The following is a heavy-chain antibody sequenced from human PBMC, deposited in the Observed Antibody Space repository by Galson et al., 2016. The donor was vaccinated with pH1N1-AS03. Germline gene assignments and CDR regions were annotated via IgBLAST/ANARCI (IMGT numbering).Heavy chain of an antibody. CDR2: SSSDERYK. CDR1: GFTSSRNV. D-gene: IGHD6-19*01. Sequence: SLRLSCAASGFTSSRNVIHWVRQAPGKGLEWVAVSSSDERYKYYADSVKGRFTISRDNSKNTLFLQMNSLRHKDTAVYYCAKQVYRGVWLLDHWGQGTLVTVSS. CDR3: AKQVYRGVWLLDH. J-gene: IGHJ4*02. V-gene: IGHV3-30*18.